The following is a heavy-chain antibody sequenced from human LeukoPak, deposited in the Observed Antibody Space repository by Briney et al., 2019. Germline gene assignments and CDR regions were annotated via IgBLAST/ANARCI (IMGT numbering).Heavy chain of an antibody. V-gene: IGHV1-46*01. CDR3: ARGRSPPYSSSWYDY. CDR2: INPSGGST. D-gene: IGHD6-13*01. Sequence: GASVKVSCKASGYTFTSYYMHWVRQAPGQGLEWMGLINPSGGSTSYAQKFQGRVTMTRDTSTSTVYMELSSLRSEDTAVYYCARGRSPPYSSSWYDYWGQGTLVTVSS. CDR1: GYTFTSYY. J-gene: IGHJ4*02.